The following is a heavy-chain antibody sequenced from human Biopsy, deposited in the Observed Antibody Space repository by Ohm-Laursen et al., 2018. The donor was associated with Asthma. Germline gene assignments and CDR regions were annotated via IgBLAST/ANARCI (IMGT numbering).Heavy chain of an antibody. V-gene: IGHV4-30-2*01. D-gene: IGHD5-24*01. CDR3: ARVKDGYNFDY. CDR2: IYHSGST. CDR1: GGSISSGGYS. J-gene: IGHJ4*02. Sequence: TLSLTCAVSGGSISSGGYSWSWIRQPPGKGLEWIGYIYHSGSTYYNPSLKNRVTILVDRSKNQFSLKLSSVTAADTAVYYCARVKDGYNFDYWGQGTLVTVSS.